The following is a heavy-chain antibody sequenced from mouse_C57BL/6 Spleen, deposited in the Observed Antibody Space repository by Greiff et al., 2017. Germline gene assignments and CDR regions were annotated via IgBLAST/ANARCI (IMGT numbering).Heavy chain of an antibody. J-gene: IGHJ1*03. Sequence: EVMLVESGGGLVKPGGSLKLSCAASGFTFSSYAMSWVRQTPEKRLEWVATISDGGSYTYYPDNVKGRFTISRDNAKNNLYLQMSHLKSEDTAMYYCARDGDWHFDVWGTGTTVTVSS. D-gene: IGHD1-1*02. CDR2: ISDGGSYT. V-gene: IGHV5-4*03. CDR1: GFTFSSYA. CDR3: ARDGDWHFDV.